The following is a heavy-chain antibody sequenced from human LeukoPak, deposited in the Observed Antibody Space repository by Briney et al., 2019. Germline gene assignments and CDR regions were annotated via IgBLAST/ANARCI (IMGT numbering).Heavy chain of an antibody. CDR1: GGSISSSF. Sequence: SETLSLTCTVSGGSISSSFWSCIRQTPGKGLEWIGYISTSGTTNYNTSLKSRVTISVDTTKNQFSLKLSSVPAADTAVYYCVRGQFWSAYYTRSFYMHVWGKGTTVTVSS. J-gene: IGHJ6*03. CDR3: VRGQFWSAYYTRSFYMHV. V-gene: IGHV4-4*09. D-gene: IGHD3-3*02. CDR2: ISTSGTT.